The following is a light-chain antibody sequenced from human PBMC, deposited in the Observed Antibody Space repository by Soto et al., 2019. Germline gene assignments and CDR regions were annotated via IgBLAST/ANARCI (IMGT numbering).Light chain of an antibody. CDR1: SSNIGLNT. V-gene: IGLV1-44*01. Sequence: QSVLTQPPSASGTPGQRVTNACSGISSNIGLNTVTWYQHLPRAAPKLLIYTNDQRPSGAPDRFSASESGTAASLAISGLQSEDEADYYCVACDDSRNGYVFGTGTKLTAL. CDR3: VACDDSRNGYV. J-gene: IGLJ1*01. CDR2: TND.